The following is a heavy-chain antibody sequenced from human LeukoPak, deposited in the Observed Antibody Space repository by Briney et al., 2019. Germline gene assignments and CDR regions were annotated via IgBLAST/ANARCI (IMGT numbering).Heavy chain of an antibody. CDR3: ARSPGDSYYYGLDV. Sequence: ASVKVSRKASGYTFTGYYLHWVRQAPGQGLEWMGWMNPNNGGTNYAQKFQGWVTMTRDTSISTAYMELSRLRSDDTAVYYCARSPGDSYYYGLDVWGKGTTVTVSS. D-gene: IGHD7-27*01. J-gene: IGHJ6*04. CDR1: GYTFTGYY. V-gene: IGHV1-2*04. CDR2: MNPNNGGT.